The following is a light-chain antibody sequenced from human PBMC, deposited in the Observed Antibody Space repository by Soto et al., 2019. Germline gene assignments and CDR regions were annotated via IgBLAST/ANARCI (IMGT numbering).Light chain of an antibody. CDR2: GAS. CDR3: QQYNDWPRT. CDR1: QSVNSN. Sequence: EIVMTQSPATLSVSPGERATLSCRASQSVNSNLAWYQQKPGPAPRILSYGASTRATAIPARFSGSGSGTEFTLTISSLQSEDFAVYYCQQYNDWPRTFGGGTKVEIK. V-gene: IGKV3-15*01. J-gene: IGKJ4*01.